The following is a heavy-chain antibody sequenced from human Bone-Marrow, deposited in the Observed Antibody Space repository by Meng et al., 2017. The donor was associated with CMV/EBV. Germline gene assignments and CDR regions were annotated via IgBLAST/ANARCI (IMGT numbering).Heavy chain of an antibody. CDR2: IYYRGST. CDR3: ARDLGVAGTDGMDV. J-gene: IGHJ6*02. CDR1: GGSISRYY. Sequence: SETLSLTCTVSGGSISRYYWSWIRQPPGKGLEWIGYIYYRGSTNYNPSLKSRVTISVDTSKNQFSLKLSAVTAADTAVYYSARDLGVAGTDGMDVWGQGTTVTVSS. V-gene: IGHV4-59*01. D-gene: IGHD6-19*01.